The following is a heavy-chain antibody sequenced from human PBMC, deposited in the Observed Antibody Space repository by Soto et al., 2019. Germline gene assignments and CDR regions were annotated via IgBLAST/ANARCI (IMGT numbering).Heavy chain of an antibody. CDR1: GFTFDDYA. CDR3: AKARYCSSTRCPYGVDV. D-gene: IGHD2-2*01. J-gene: IGHJ6*02. Sequence: EVQLVESGGGLVQPGRSLRLSCAASGFTFDDYAMHWVRQAPGKGLEWVSGISGKGGSISYADSVKGRFTVSRYNARNALYLPMNSLRPGDTTLYYCAKARYCSSTRCPYGVDVWGQGTTFTVSS. V-gene: IGHV3-9*01. CDR2: ISGKGGSI.